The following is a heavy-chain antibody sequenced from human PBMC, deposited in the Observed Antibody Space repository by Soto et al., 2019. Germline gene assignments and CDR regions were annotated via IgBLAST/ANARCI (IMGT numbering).Heavy chain of an antibody. CDR3: ASLVAATDRRNYYYYYGMDV. V-gene: IGHV3-21*01. CDR2: ISSSSSYI. Sequence: LRLSFAASGXTFSSYSMNWVRQAPGKGLEWVSSISSSSSYIYYADSVKGRFTISRDNAKNSLYLQMNSLRAEDTAVYYCASLVAATDRRNYYYYYGMDVWGQGTTVTVSS. J-gene: IGHJ6*02. CDR1: GXTFSSYS. D-gene: IGHD2-15*01.